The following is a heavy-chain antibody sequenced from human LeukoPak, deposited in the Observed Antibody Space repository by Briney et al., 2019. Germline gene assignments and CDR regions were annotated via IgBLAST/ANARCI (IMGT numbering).Heavy chain of an antibody. D-gene: IGHD3-3*01. J-gene: IGHJ5*02. CDR2: INHSGST. CDR1: GGSFSGYY. V-gene: IGHV4-34*01. Sequence: SETLSLTCAVYGGSFSGYYWSWIRQPPGKGLEWIGEINHSGSTNYNPSLKSRVTISVDTSKNQFSLKLSSVTAADTAVYYCARGKRYYDFWSGYRNWFDPWGQGTLVTASS. CDR3: ARGKRYYDFWSGYRNWFDP.